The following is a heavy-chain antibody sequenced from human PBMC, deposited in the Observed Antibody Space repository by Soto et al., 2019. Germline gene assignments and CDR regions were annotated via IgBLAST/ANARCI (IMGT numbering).Heavy chain of an antibody. D-gene: IGHD4-17*01. CDR1: VFTFSSYG. V-gene: IGHV3-23*01. CDR2: ISGSGCST. J-gene: IGHJ5*02. Sequence: GGSLRLSCASSVFTFSSYGMSWVRHPPGNGLEWVSSISGSGCSTYYAASVKGRFTISRDNSNNTVYLQMHSLRAADTAIYYCAKGGYGEYDHWGQGTRVTVSS. CDR3: AKGGYGEYDH.